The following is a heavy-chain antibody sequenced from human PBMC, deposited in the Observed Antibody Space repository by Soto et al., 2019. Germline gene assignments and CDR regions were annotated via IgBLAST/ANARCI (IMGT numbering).Heavy chain of an antibody. V-gene: IGHV3-23*01. D-gene: IGHD4-17*01. CDR3: AKGGSMATVTTFVY. J-gene: IGHJ4*02. CDR2: ISGSGDNT. Sequence: PGGSLRLSCAASGFTFSSYAMSWVRQAPGKGLEWVSTISGSGDNTYYRDPVKGRFTLSRDNSKNTLYLQMSSLRAEDTAVYYCAKGGSMATVTTFVYWGQGTLVTVSS. CDR1: GFTFSSYA.